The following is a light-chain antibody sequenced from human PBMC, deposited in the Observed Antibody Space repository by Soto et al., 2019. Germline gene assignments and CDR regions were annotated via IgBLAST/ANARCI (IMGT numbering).Light chain of an antibody. J-gene: IGLJ3*02. CDR3: QSYDTTLSGLV. V-gene: IGLV1-40*01. CDR1: ASSLGAKYA. CDR2: DNI. Sequence: QSVLTQPPSVSGSPGQSVTISCTWIASSLGAKYAVHWYQHLPGTAPKLLIYDNIHRPSGVPDRFSGSKSDTSASLAITGLQAEDEADYYCQSYDTTLSGLVFGGGTKVTVL.